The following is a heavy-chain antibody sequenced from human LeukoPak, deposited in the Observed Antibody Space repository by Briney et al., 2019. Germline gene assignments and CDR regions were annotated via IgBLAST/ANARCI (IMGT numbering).Heavy chain of an antibody. V-gene: IGHV3-23*01. Sequence: GGSLRLSCAASGFTFSSYAMSWVRQAPGKGLEWVSAISGSGGSTYHADSVKGRFTISRDNSKNTLYLQMNSLRAEDTAVYYCAKDRVSVYYYDSSGYYYFDYWGQGTLVTVSS. J-gene: IGHJ4*02. CDR3: AKDRVSVYYYDSSGYYYFDY. D-gene: IGHD3-22*01. CDR2: ISGSGGST. CDR1: GFTFSSYA.